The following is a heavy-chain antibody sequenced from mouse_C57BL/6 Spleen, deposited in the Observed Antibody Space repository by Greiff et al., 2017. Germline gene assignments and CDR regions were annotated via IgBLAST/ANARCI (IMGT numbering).Heavy chain of an antibody. J-gene: IGHJ4*01. CDR3: ARRVFLPDYYAMDY. CDR2: ISSGSSTI. Sequence: EVKLMESGGGLVKPGGSLKLSCAASGFTFSDYGMHWVRQAPEKGLEWVAYISSGSSTIYYADTVKGRFTISRDNAKITLFLQRTSLRSEDTAMYYCARRVFLPDYYAMDYWGQGTSVTVSS. CDR1: GFTFSDYG. V-gene: IGHV5-17*01. D-gene: IGHD5-5*01.